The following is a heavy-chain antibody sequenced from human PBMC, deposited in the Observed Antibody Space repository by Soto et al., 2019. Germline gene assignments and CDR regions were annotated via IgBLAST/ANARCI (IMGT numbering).Heavy chain of an antibody. CDR3: AGHNYGDAFDI. CDR2: SRRTGELT. D-gene: IGHD3-16*01. Sequence: EVQLVESGGGLVQPAGSLRFSCVGSGFSFRMYSQNWFRQAPGKGREWFGYSRRTGELTTYAASVEGRFTISRDKGKRSVFLEMSNVRVEDTAIYYCAGHNYGDAFDIWGQGTLVTVSS. V-gene: IGHV3-48*01. CDR1: GFSFRMYS. J-gene: IGHJ3*02.